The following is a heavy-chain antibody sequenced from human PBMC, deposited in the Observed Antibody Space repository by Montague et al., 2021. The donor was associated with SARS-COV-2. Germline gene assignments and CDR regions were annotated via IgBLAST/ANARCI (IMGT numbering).Heavy chain of an antibody. CDR2: IYHRGST. V-gene: IGHV4-59*01. CDR3: AREGLHNWFDP. J-gene: IGHJ5*02. CDR1: NGSINSYY. Sequence: SETLSLTCTVSNGSINSYYWGWVRQPPGKRLEWIGYIYHRGSTNYNPSLESRVTMSIDTSKNQFSLKLRSVTAADTAVYFCAREGLHNWFDPWGQGTLVIVSS.